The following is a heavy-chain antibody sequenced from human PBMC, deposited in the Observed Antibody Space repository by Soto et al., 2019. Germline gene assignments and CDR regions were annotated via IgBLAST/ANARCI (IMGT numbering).Heavy chain of an antibody. V-gene: IGHV3-43*01. J-gene: IGHJ6*02. CDR3: AKDIAAAGTAYDYYYGMDA. CDR1: GFPFDDYT. Sequence: GGSLRLSCAASGFPFDDYTMPWVRQAPWNGLLWVTLNSRDGGSKYYADFEKGRFNISRDNSKNSLYLQMNSLRTEDTALYYCAKDIAAAGTAYDYYYGMDAWGQETTVTL. CDR2: NSRDGGSK. D-gene: IGHD6-13*01.